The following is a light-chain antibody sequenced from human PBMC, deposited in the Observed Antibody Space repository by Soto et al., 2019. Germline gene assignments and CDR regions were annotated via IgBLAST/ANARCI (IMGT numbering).Light chain of an antibody. CDR1: SSNIGIGYD. Sequence: QSVLTQPPSVSGAPGQRVTISCTGASSNIGIGYDVHWYQKHPGTAPRLLIYGNTKRPSGVPDRFSGSKSGTSASLAIIGLQAEDEADYYCQSFAIGPGGFHVFGTGTKVTVL. CDR2: GNT. V-gene: IGLV1-40*01. CDR3: QSFAIGPGGFHV. J-gene: IGLJ1*01.